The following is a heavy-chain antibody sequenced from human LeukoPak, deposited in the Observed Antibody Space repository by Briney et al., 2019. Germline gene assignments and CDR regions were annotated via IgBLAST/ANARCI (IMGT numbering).Heavy chain of an antibody. CDR2: IYHSGST. J-gene: IGHJ4*02. Sequence: SETLSLTCTVSCYSISSGYYWGWIRQPPGKGLEWIGSIYHSGSTYYNPSLKSRVTISVDTSKNQFSLKLSSVTAADTAVYYCARGDYYDSSGILDYWGQGTLVTVSS. CDR1: CYSISSGYY. D-gene: IGHD3-22*01. CDR3: ARGDYYDSSGILDY. V-gene: IGHV4-38-2*02.